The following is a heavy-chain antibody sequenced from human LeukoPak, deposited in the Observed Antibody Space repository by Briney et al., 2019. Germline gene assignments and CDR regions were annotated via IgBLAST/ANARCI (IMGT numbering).Heavy chain of an antibody. Sequence: PGGSLRLSCAASGFTFSSYSMNWVRQAPGKGLEWVSYISSSSSTIYYADSVKGRFTISRDNAKNSLYLQMNSLRAEDTAVYYCARFYSSSLRYYMDVWGKGTTVTVSS. J-gene: IGHJ6*03. CDR2: ISSSSSTI. V-gene: IGHV3-48*01. D-gene: IGHD6-6*01. CDR3: ARFYSSSLRYYMDV. CDR1: GFTFSSYS.